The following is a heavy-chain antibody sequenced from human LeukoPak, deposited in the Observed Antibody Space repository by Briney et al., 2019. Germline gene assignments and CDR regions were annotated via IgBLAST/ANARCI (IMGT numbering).Heavy chain of an antibody. CDR3: AKGRGWEASYYYYYMDV. CDR1: GFTFSSYG. D-gene: IGHD1-26*01. V-gene: IGHV3-23*01. J-gene: IGHJ6*03. Sequence: LSGGSLRLSCAASGFTFSSYGMSWVRQAPGKGLEWVSAISGSGGSTYYADSVKGRFTISRDNSKNTLYLQMNSLRAEDTAVYYCAKGRGWEASYYYYYMDVWGKGTTVTISS. CDR2: ISGSGGST.